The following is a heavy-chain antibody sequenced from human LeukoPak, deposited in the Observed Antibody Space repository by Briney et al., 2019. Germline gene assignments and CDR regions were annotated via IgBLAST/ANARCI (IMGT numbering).Heavy chain of an antibody. CDR3: ARHGLEGCTGGRCFQSFHYYGMDV. D-gene: IGHD2-8*02. Sequence: GSLQISFQASGYPFINYWIGWGRQVPGKGLEWMGIIFPADSDTKDSTSFQGQVTVSVDRSTSTAYMQWSSLKASETAIYYCARHGLEGCTGGRCFQSFHYYGMDVWGQGTAVTVSS. J-gene: IGHJ6*02. V-gene: IGHV5-51*01. CDR2: IFPADSDT. CDR1: GYPFINYW.